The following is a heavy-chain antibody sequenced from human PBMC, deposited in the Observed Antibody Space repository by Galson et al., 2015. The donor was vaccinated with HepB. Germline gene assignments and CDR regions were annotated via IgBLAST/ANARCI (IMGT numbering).Heavy chain of an antibody. V-gene: IGHV1-3*01. Sequence: SVKVSCKASGYTFTSYAMHWVRQAPGQRLEWMGWINAGNGNTKYSQKFQGRVTITRDTSASTAYMELSSLRSEDTAVYYCARGSRSHAQNWFDPWGQGTLVTVSS. CDR1: GYTFTSYA. D-gene: IGHD3-10*01. CDR2: INAGNGNT. CDR3: ARGSRSHAQNWFDP. J-gene: IGHJ5*02.